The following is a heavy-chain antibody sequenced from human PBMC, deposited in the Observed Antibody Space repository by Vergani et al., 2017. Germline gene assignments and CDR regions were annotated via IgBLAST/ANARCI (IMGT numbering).Heavy chain of an antibody. D-gene: IGHD3-3*01. V-gene: IGHV4-38-2*01. J-gene: IGHJ4*02. CDR1: GFSIDNGYY. CDR2: IYRTGRT. Sequence: QVQLQESGPGLVKPSETLSLTCAVSGFSIDNGYYWDWIRQPPGKGLEWIGSIYRTGRTHFNPSLNSRVTISVDTSNNHFSLRLNSLTAAATAVYYCARRSGIVYDICSGTQYFFDFWGQGTLVTVSS. CDR3: ARRSGIVYDICSGTQYFFDF.